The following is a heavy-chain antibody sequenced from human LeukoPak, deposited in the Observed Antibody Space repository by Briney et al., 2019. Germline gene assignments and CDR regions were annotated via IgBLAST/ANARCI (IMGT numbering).Heavy chain of an antibody. CDR2: ISDSGGST. V-gene: IGHV3-64D*09. CDR1: GFPFSSYA. J-gene: IGHJ6*02. CDR3: VRGYSFGPYGMDV. D-gene: IGHD2-15*01. Sequence: PGGSLRLSCSASGFPFSSYAMHWVRQAPGKGLEYVSAISDSGGSTYYADSVKGRFTISRDNSKNTLYLQMSSLRAGDTSAYFCVRGYSFGPYGMDVWGQGTTVTGSS.